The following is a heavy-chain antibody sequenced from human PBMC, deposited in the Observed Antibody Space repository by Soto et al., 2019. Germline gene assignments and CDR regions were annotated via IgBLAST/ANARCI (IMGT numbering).Heavy chain of an antibody. CDR3: ARALKLLGYCSSTSCPDAFDI. CDR2: IYSGGST. Sequence: GGSLSLSCAASGFTVSSNYMSWVRQAPGKGLEWVSVIYSGGSTYYADSVKGRFTISRDNSKNTLYLQMNSLRAEDTAVYYCARALKLLGYCSSTSCPDAFDIWGQGTMVTVSS. J-gene: IGHJ3*02. V-gene: IGHV3-66*01. D-gene: IGHD2-2*01. CDR1: GFTVSSNY.